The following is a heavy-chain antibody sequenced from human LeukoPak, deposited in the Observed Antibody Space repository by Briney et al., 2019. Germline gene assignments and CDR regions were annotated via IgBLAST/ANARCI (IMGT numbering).Heavy chain of an antibody. CDR1: GGSFSGYY. D-gene: IGHD6-19*01. CDR2: INHSGST. J-gene: IGHJ4*02. Sequence: SETLSLTCAVYGGSFSGYYWSWIRRPPGKGLEWIGEINHSGSTNYNPSLKSRVTISVDTSKNQFSLKLSSVTAADTAVYYCARGAEISVAGKTEFDYWGQGTLVTVSS. CDR3: ARGAEISVAGKTEFDY. V-gene: IGHV4-34*01.